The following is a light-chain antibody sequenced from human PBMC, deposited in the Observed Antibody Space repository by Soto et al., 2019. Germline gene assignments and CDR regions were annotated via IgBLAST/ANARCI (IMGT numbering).Light chain of an antibody. CDR1: SSNIGNFY. CDR3: AAWDDSLSGPGV. V-gene: IGLV1-47*01. Sequence: QAVVTQPPSASETPGQRVTISCSGSSSNIGNFYVYWYQQLPGTAPKLLIYKNNQRPLGVPDRFSGSKSGTSASLAISGLRSEDEADYYCAAWDDSLSGPGVFGGGTQLTVL. CDR2: KNN. J-gene: IGLJ7*01.